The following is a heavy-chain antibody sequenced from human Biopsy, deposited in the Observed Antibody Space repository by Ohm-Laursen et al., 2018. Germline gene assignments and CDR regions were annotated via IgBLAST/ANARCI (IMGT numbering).Heavy chain of an antibody. CDR3: AADINVWNVNY. D-gene: IGHD1-1*01. CDR2: FAPESGKT. V-gene: IGHV1-24*01. CDR1: GYTLNELS. J-gene: IGHJ4*02. Sequence: GSSVKVSCKVSGYTLNELSMHWVRQVPGKGLEWMGGFAPESGKTVYAQNFQARVSLTEDTSTDTAYMELRSLRSEDTAVYYCAADINVWNVNYWGQGTQVTVSS.